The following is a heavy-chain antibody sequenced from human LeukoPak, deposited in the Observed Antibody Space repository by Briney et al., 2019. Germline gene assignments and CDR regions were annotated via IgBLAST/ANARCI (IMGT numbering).Heavy chain of an antibody. Sequence: SGGSLRLSCAASGFTFSSYSMNWVRQAPGKGLEWVSYISSSSTIYYADSVKGRFTISRDNAKNSLYLQMNSLRAEDTAVYYCARAYDFWSGYYRGFNWFDPWGQGTLVTVSS. CDR1: GFTFSSYS. J-gene: IGHJ5*02. V-gene: IGHV3-48*04. CDR3: ARAYDFWSGYYRGFNWFDP. D-gene: IGHD3-3*01. CDR2: ISSSSTI.